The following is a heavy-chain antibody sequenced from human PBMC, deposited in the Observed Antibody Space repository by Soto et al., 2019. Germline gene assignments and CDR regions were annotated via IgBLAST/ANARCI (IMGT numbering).Heavy chain of an antibody. V-gene: IGHV4-39*01. Sequence: PDTLSLTCXVSGGSLSSSSYYWGGIRQPPGKGLEWIGCIYYSGSTYYNPSLKSRVTISVDTSKNQFSLKLSSVTAADTAVYYCARLFYGDNDYWGQGTLVTVSS. J-gene: IGHJ4*02. CDR2: IYYSGST. D-gene: IGHD4-17*01. CDR3: ARLFYGDNDY. CDR1: GGSLSSSSYY.